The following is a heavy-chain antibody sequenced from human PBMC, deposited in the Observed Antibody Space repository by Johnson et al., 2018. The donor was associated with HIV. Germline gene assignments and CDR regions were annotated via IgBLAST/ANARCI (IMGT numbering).Heavy chain of an antibody. D-gene: IGHD2-21*01. CDR2: ISWNSGSI. V-gene: IGHV3-9*01. Sequence: VQLVESGGGLVQPGRSLRLSCAASGFTFDDYAMHWVRQAPGKGLEWVSGISWNSGSIGYADSVKGRFTISRDNAKNSLYLQMNSLRAEDTAVYYCARKRCGGDCYAGYDAFDIWGQGTMVTVSS. J-gene: IGHJ3*02. CDR3: ARKRCGGDCYAGYDAFDI. CDR1: GFTFDDYA.